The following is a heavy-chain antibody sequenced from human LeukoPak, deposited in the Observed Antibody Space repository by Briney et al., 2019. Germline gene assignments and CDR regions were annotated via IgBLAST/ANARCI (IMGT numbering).Heavy chain of an antibody. CDR2: IYPGDSDT. V-gene: IGHV5-51*01. CDR1: GYIFSNSW. CDR3: ARGIEAAAVTEFDT. J-gene: IGHJ5*02. D-gene: IGHD6-13*01. Sequence: GESLKISCKGSGYIFSNSWIGWVRQRPGKGLEWMGIIYPGDSDTRYSPSFQGQVTISAHKSISTASLQWSSLKASDTAIYYCARGIEAAAVTEFDTWGQGTLVTVSS.